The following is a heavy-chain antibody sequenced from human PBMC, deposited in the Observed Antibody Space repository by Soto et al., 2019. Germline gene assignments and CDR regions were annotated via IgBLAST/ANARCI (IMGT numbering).Heavy chain of an antibody. CDR3: ARDRVGRAAGIGAEYFQH. CDR2: ISAYNGKT. V-gene: IGHV1-18*01. J-gene: IGHJ1*01. Sequence: QVQLVQSGAEVKKPGASVKVSCKASGYTFTSYGISWVRQAPGQGLEWMGWISAYNGKTNYAQKPPGTANRTTDTSTSTAYMELRSLRSDDTAVYYCARDRVGRAAGIGAEYFQHWGQGTLVTVSS. D-gene: IGHD3-10*01. CDR1: GYTFTSYG.